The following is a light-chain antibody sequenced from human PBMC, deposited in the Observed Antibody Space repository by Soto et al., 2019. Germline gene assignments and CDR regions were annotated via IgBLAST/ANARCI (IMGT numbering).Light chain of an antibody. CDR3: QQASSFPHT. Sequence: DLQMTQSPSSVSASVGGTVTITCRASEPIKSWLAWYQQKPGTAPDLLLYASSRLQAGVPSRFSGSGSGTESTLTISGLQPEDSATYYCQQASSFPHTFGQGTKVEIK. CDR2: ASS. CDR1: EPIKSW. J-gene: IGKJ2*01. V-gene: IGKV1-12*01.